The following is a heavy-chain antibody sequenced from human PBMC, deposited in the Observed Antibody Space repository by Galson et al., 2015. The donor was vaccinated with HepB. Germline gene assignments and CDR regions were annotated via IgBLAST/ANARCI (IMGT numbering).Heavy chain of an antibody. J-gene: IGHJ4*02. Sequence: SLGLAGADSGFTFDDYIMDWAGQAPGKGLGWVSLISWDGGSTYYAASVKGRFTISRDNSKNSLYLQMNSLRTEDTALYYCAKGDSSGWYYFDYWGQGTLVTVSS. D-gene: IGHD6-19*01. CDR1: GFTFDDYI. V-gene: IGHV3-43*01. CDR3: AKGDSSGWYYFDY. CDR2: ISWDGGST.